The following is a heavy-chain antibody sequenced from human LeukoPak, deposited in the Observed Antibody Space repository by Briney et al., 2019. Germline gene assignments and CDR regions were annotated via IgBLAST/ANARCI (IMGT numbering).Heavy chain of an antibody. CDR2: IKQDGSEK. Sequence: GGSLRLSCAASGFTFSSYGMHWVRQAPGKGLEWVANIKQDGSEKYYVDSVKGRFTISRDNAKNSLYLQMNSLRAEDTAVYYCARAHGYGDYWYFDLWGRGTLVTVSS. V-gene: IGHV3-7*02. J-gene: IGHJ2*01. D-gene: IGHD4-17*01. CDR3: ARAHGYGDYWYFDL. CDR1: GFTFSSYG.